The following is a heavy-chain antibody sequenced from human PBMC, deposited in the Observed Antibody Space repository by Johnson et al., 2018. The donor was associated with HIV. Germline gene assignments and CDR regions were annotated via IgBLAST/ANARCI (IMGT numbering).Heavy chain of an antibody. CDR2: IYSGGST. V-gene: IGHV3-53*01. D-gene: IGHD1-14*01. CDR3: ARAFGSAFDI. J-gene: IGHJ3*02. CDR1: GFTVSGKY. Sequence: VQLVESGGGVVQPGRSLRLSCAASGFTVSGKYMTWVRQAPGQGLEWVSLIYSGGSTYYADSVKGRFTISRDNAKNSLYLQMNSLRAEDTAVYYCARAFGSAFDIWGQGTMVTVSS.